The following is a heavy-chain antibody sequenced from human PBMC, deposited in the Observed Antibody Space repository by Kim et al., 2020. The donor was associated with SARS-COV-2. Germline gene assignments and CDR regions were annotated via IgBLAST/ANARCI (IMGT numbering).Heavy chain of an antibody. D-gene: IGHD3-10*01. J-gene: IGHJ4*02. V-gene: IGHV3-30*18. CDR1: GFTFSSYG. Sequence: GGSLRLSCAASGFTFSSYGMHWVRQAPGKGLEWVAVISYDGRNKYYADSVKGRFTISRDNSKNTLYLQMNSLRAEDTAVYYCAKSIPGSNLPDFDYWGQGTLVTVSS. CDR2: ISYDGRNK. CDR3: AKSIPGSNLPDFDY.